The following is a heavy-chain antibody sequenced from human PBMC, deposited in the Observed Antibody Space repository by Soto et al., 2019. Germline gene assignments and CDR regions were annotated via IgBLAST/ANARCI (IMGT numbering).Heavy chain of an antibody. CDR2: MNPNSGNT. D-gene: IGHD6-13*01. V-gene: IGHV1-8*01. CDR3: ARACRLIAAAEEDYYYYYYMDV. Sequence: ASVKVSCKASGYTFTSYDINWVRQATGQGLEWMGWMNPNSGNTGYAQKFQGRVTMTRNTSISTAYMELSSLRSEDTAVYYCARACRLIAAAEEDYYYYYYMDVWGKGTTVTISS. CDR1: GYTFTSYD. J-gene: IGHJ6*03.